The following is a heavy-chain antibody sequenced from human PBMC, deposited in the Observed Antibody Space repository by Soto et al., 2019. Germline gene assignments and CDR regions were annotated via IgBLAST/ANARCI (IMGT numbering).Heavy chain of an antibody. CDR3: ARDPNGDYIGAFDI. V-gene: IGHV3-23*01. CDR1: TLTFSAYA. Sequence: PGGSLRLSCTTSTLTFSAYAMTWVRQAPGKGLQWVSSIWGSSHSTNYADSVKGRFTISRDNSKNTLYLQVNSLRTEDTAAYYCARDPNGDYIGAFDIWGQGIMVTVSS. J-gene: IGHJ3*02. D-gene: IGHD4-17*01. CDR2: IWGSSHST.